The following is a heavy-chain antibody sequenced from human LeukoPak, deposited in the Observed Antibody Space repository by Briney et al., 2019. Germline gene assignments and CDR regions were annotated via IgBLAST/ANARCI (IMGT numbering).Heavy chain of an antibody. V-gene: IGHV4-61*01. D-gene: IGHD5-18*01. CDR1: GGSISTSNYY. CDR2: IYYSGST. J-gene: IGHJ4*02. CDR3: ARVRGYSYGGQLDY. Sequence: SETLSLTCTVSGGSISTSNYYWSWIRQPPGKGLEWIGYIYYSGSTNYNPSLKSRVTISVDTSKNQFSLKLSSVTAADTAVYYCARVRGYSYGGQLDYWGQGTLVTVSS.